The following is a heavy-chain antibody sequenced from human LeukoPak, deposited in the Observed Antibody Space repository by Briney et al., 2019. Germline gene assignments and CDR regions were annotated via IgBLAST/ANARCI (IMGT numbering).Heavy chain of an antibody. Sequence: PGGSLRLSCAASGFTFSSYAMHWVRQAPGKGLEWVAVISYDGSNKYYADSVKGRFTISRDNSKNTLYLQMNSLRAEDTAVYYCARGSDIVVVPAAMLFYWGQGTLVTVSS. CDR2: ISYDGSNK. V-gene: IGHV3-30-3*01. D-gene: IGHD2-2*01. J-gene: IGHJ4*02. CDR1: GFTFSSYA. CDR3: ARGSDIVVVPAAMLFY.